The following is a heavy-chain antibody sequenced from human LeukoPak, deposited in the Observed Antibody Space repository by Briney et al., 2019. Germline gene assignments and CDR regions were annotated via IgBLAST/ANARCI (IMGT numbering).Heavy chain of an antibody. Sequence: ASLRVSCKASGYTFTSYDINWVRQATGQGLEWMGWMNPNSGNTGYAQKFQGRVTMTRNTSISTTYMELSSLRPEDTAVNYCARYYYDSSGYYVSYYYYGMGVWGQGTTVTVSS. CDR3: ARYYYDSSGYYVSYYYYGMGV. CDR1: GYTFTSYD. J-gene: IGHJ6*02. D-gene: IGHD3-22*01. CDR2: MNPNSGNT. V-gene: IGHV1-8*01.